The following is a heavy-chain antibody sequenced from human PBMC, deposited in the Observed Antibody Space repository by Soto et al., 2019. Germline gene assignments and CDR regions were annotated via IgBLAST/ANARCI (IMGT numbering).Heavy chain of an antibody. Sequence: PGGSLRLSCEASGFTFSIYAMGWVRQAPEKGLEWVSAISGSGDTTYYADSVKGRFTIYRDNSKNTLFLQMNSLRAEDTAVYYCAKDLLMITFGGVIAHFDSWGQGALVTVSS. J-gene: IGHJ4*02. CDR3: AKDLLMITFGGVIAHFDS. CDR2: ISGSGDTT. CDR1: GFTFSIYA. V-gene: IGHV3-23*01. D-gene: IGHD3-16*02.